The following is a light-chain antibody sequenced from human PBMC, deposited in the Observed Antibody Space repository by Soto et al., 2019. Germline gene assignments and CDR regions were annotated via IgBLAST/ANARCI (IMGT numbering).Light chain of an antibody. CDR1: NSVVGGYSY. V-gene: IGLV2-14*01. CDR3: ASYTTSSTYV. Sequence: QSVLTQPASVSGSPGQSIAISCTGTNSVVGGYSYVSWYQQQPGKAPKLVISDVSNRPSGVSDRFSGSKSGNTASLTISGLETDDEADYSCASYTTSSTYVFGTGTKVTVL. J-gene: IGLJ1*01. CDR2: DVS.